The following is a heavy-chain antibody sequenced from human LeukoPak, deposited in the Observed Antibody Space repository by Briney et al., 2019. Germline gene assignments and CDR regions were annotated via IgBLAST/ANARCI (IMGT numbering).Heavy chain of an antibody. J-gene: IGHJ4*02. CDR1: GYTFIYYY. D-gene: IGHD2-15*01. V-gene: IGHV1-2*02. CDR2: INPNSGGT. CDR3: AREGYCSGGNCPVEH. Sequence: ASVKVSCTASGYTFIYYYIYWVRQAPGQGLEWMGWINPNSGGTNYAQKFQGRVTMTRDTSITTAYMELSRLRPDDTAVYYCAREGYCSGGNCPVEHWGQGTLVTVSS.